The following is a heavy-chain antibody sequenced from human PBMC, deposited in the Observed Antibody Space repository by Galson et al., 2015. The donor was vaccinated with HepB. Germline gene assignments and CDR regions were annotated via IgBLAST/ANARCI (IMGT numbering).Heavy chain of an antibody. Sequence: SVKVSCKASGYTFSGYYIHWVRQAPGQGLEWLGWINPNSDATNYAQNLQGRVTMTRDTSISTAYMELRGLRSDDTAVYYCARDHSRIPGWSYRGNSGGALDFWGPGTTVTVSS. CDR2: INPNSDAT. V-gene: IGHV1-2*02. J-gene: IGHJ3*01. CDR3: ARDHSRIPGWSYRGNSGGALDF. CDR1: GYTFSGYY. D-gene: IGHD4-23*01.